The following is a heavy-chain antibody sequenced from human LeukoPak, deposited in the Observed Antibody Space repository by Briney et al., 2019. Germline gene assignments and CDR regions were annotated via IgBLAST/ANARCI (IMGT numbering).Heavy chain of an antibody. D-gene: IGHD6-25*01. CDR1: GFTFSFYA. CDR3: ARRAADAFDI. CDR2: ITGDGGRT. V-gene: IGHV3-64*04. J-gene: IGHJ3*02. Sequence: PGGSLRLSCSASGFTFSFYAMHWVRQAPGKRPECVSAITGDGGRTYYADAVKGRFTISRDNSKNTLYLQMNSLRAEDTAVYYCARRAADAFDIWGQGTMVTVSS.